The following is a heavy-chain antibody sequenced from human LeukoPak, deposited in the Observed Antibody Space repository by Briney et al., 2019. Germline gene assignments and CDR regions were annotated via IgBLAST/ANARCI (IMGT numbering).Heavy chain of an antibody. V-gene: IGHV1-24*01. CDR3: AALREENGMDV. CDR1: GYTLTELS. Sequence: GASVTVSCKVSGYTLTELSMHWVRQAPGKGLEWMGRFDPEDGETIYAQKFQGRVTMTEDTSTDTTYMELSSLRSEDTAVYYCAALREENGMDVWGQGTTVTVSS. CDR2: FDPEDGET. J-gene: IGHJ6*02.